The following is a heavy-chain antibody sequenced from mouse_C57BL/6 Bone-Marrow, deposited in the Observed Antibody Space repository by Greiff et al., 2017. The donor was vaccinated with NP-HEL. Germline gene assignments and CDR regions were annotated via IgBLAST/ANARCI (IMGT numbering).Heavy chain of an antibody. CDR2: ISSGSSTI. CDR3: ARSYYDFRWFAY. D-gene: IGHD2-4*01. J-gene: IGHJ3*01. CDR1: GFTFSDYG. V-gene: IGHV5-17*01. Sequence: EVKVVESGGGLVKPGGSLKLSCAASGFTFSDYGMHWVRQAPEQGLEWVAYISSGSSTIYYADTVKGRFTISRDNAKNTLFLQMTSLRSEDTAMYYCARSYYDFRWFAYWGQGTLVTVSA.